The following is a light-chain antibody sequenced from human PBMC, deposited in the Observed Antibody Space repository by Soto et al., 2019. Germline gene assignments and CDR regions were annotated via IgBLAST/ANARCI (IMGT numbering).Light chain of an antibody. CDR2: KAS. Sequence: DIQMTQSPSTLSASVGDGVTITCRASQTISNCLAWYQRKPGKAPDLLIYKASSLEIGVPSRFSGSGSGTEFTLTISSLQPDDFATYYCQQYNSYPYTFGQGTKLEIK. CDR1: QTISNC. J-gene: IGKJ2*01. V-gene: IGKV1-5*03. CDR3: QQYNSYPYT.